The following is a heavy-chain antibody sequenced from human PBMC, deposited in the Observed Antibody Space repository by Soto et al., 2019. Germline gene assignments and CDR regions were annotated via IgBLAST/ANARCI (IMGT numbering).Heavy chain of an antibody. CDR3: ARLTSSDYDFWSVYYYYFDN. V-gene: IGHV3-53*02. CDR1: GFTVSSNY. CDR2: IYSGGST. Sequence: EVQLVETGGGLIQPGGSLRLSCAASGFTVSSNYMSWVRQAPGKGLEWVSVIYSGGSTYYADSVKGRFTISRDNSKNTLYLQMNSLRAEDSAVYYCARLTSSDYDFWSVYYYYFDNWGQGTLVTVSS. J-gene: IGHJ4*02. D-gene: IGHD3-3*01.